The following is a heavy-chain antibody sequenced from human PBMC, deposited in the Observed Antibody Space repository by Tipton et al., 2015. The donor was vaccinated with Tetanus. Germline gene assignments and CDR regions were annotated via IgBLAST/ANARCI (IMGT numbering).Heavy chain of an antibody. CDR1: GASVFRSIYF. V-gene: IGHV4-61*01. J-gene: IGHJ4*02. D-gene: IGHD6-13*01. CDR3: TRDSDSSSREGY. Sequence: LRLSCTVSGASVFRSIYFWSWIRQAPGKGLEWIGHLSYSGSANYNPSLKSRATISVDASKNEFSLTVRSVTAADTAVYYCTRDSDSSSREGYWGQGTLVTVSA. CDR2: LSYSGSA.